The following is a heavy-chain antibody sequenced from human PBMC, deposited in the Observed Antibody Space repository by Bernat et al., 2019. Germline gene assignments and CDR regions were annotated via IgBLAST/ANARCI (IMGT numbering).Heavy chain of an antibody. CDR2: IYYSGST. Sequence: QLQLQESGPGLVKPSETLSLTCTVSGGSISSSSYYWGWIRQPPGKGLEWIGSIYYSGSTYYNPSLKSRVTISVDTSKNQFSLKLSSVTAADTAVYYCARDKDSSGYSLGVVDYWGQGTLVTVSS. V-gene: IGHV4-39*02. CDR3: ARDKDSSGYSLGVVDY. D-gene: IGHD3-22*01. J-gene: IGHJ4*02. CDR1: GGSISSSSYY.